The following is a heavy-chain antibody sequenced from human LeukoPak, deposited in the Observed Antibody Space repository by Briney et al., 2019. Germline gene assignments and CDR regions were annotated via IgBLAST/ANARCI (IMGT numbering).Heavy chain of an antibody. Sequence: SVKVSCKASGGTFSSYAISWVRQAPGQGLEWMGGIFPIFGTANYAQKFQGRVTITTDESTSTAYMELSSLRSEDTAVYYCARDGGSSTIFGVVIPYFDYWGQGTLVTVSS. J-gene: IGHJ4*02. D-gene: IGHD3-3*01. CDR2: IFPIFGTA. CDR1: GGTFSSYA. CDR3: ARDGGSSTIFGVVIPYFDY. V-gene: IGHV1-69*05.